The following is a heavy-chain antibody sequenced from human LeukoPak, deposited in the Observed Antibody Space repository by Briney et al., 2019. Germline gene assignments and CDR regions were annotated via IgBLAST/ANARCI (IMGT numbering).Heavy chain of an antibody. Sequence: SETLSLTCTVSGGSISSSSYYWGWIRQPPGKGLEWIGSIYYSGSTYYNPSLKSRVTISVDTSKNQFSLKMSSVTAADTAVYYCARGGYYGSGNNFRFDPWGQGTLVTVSS. CDR1: GGSISSSSYY. CDR3: ARGGYYGSGNNFRFDP. D-gene: IGHD3-10*01. J-gene: IGHJ5*02. V-gene: IGHV4-39*07. CDR2: IYYSGST.